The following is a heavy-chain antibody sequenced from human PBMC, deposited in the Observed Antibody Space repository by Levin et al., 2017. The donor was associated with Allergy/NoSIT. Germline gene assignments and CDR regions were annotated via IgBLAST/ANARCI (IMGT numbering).Heavy chain of an antibody. CDR2: IGTAGDT. CDR1: GFTFSSYD. Sequence: GESLKISCAASGFTFSSYDMHWVRQATGKGLEWVSAIGTAGDTYYPGSVKGRFTISRENAKNSLYLQMNSLRAGDTAVYYCARAVYSGYDFAFDIWGQGTMVTVSS. CDR3: ARAVYSGYDFAFDI. D-gene: IGHD5-12*01. V-gene: IGHV3-13*04. J-gene: IGHJ3*02.